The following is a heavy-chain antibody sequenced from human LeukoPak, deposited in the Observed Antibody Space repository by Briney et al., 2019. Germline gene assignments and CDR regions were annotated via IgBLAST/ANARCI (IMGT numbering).Heavy chain of an antibody. CDR2: IYPGDSDT. J-gene: IGHJ3*02. CDR1: GYSFTSYW. Sequence: GESLQISCKGSGYSFTSYWIGWVRQMPGKGLEWMGIIYPGDSDTRYSPSFQGQVTISADKSISTAYLQWNSLKASDTAIYYCARRNPMTQDAFDIWGQGTMVTVSS. CDR3: ARRNPMTQDAFDI. D-gene: IGHD2-21*02. V-gene: IGHV5-51*01.